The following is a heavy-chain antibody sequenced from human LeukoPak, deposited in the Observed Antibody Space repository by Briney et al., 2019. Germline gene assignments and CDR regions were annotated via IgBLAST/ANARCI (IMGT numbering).Heavy chain of an antibody. CDR1: GFTFSSYA. Sequence: GGSLRLPCAASGFTFSSYAMSWVRQAPGKGLEWVSAISGSGGSTYYADSVKGRFTISRDNSKNTLYLQMNSLRAEDTAVYYCAKDGGGYFSTPLDYWGQGTLVTVSS. D-gene: IGHD6-13*01. V-gene: IGHV3-23*01. J-gene: IGHJ4*02. CDR3: AKDGGGYFSTPLDY. CDR2: ISGSGGST.